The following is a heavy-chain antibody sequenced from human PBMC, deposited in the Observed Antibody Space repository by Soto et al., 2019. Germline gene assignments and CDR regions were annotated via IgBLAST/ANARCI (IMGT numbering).Heavy chain of an antibody. CDR2: IIPIFGTA. V-gene: IGHV1-69*01. D-gene: IGHD6-13*01. CDR3: ARCSIAAVLLNYYYYGMDV. CDR1: GGTFSSYA. J-gene: IGHJ6*02. Sequence: QVQLVQSGAEVKKPGSSVKVSCKASGGTFSSYAISWVRQAPGQGLEWMGGIIPIFGTANYAQKFQGRVTITADESTSTADMELSSLRSEDTAVYYCARCSIAAVLLNYYYYGMDVWGQGTTVTVSS.